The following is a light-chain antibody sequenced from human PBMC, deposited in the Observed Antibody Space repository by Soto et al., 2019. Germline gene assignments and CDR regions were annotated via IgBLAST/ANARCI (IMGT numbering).Light chain of an antibody. CDR3: VQALQTTLT. CDR1: QSLQHSNGFNY. Sequence: DIVMTQSPVSLPVTPGEPASISCRSSQSLQHSNGFNYLDWYLQKPVQSPQVLIDLGSTVASGVPDRFSGSRSGTYFTLKISRVEAEDVGIYYCVQALQTTLTFGGGTKVEIK. V-gene: IGKV2-28*01. J-gene: IGKJ4*01. CDR2: LGS.